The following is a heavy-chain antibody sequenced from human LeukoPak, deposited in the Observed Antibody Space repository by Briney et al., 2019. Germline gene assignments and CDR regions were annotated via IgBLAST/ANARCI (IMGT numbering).Heavy chain of an antibody. CDR2: IYASGTT. J-gene: IGHJ4*02. D-gene: IGHD5-24*01. Sequence: PSETLSLTCTVSGGSISSGSYYWSWLRQPAGRGLEWIGRIYASGTTNYNPSLKSRVTMSVDTSKDQFSLKLSSVTAADTAMYYCAREERWLQSLAYWGQGTLVTVSS. V-gene: IGHV4-61*02. CDR3: AREERWLQSLAY. CDR1: GGSISSGSYY.